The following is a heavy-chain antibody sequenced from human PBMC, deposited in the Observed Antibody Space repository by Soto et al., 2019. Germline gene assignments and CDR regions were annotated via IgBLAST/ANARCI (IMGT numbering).Heavy chain of an antibody. Sequence: TGGSLRLSCVASGFMFDSYAMKWVRQAPGKGLEWVSYISPGGDRIYYAESLKGRITISRENARNSLSLQMNILSDEDTAVYYCTKSADSAGWGVDFWGQGTLVTVSS. D-gene: IGHD6-19*01. CDR1: GFMFDSYA. CDR2: ISPGGDRI. J-gene: IGHJ4*02. CDR3: TKSADSAGWGVDF. V-gene: IGHV3-48*02.